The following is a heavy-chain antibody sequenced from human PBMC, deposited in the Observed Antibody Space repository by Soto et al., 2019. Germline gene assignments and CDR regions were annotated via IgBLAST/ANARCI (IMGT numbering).Heavy chain of an antibody. D-gene: IGHD2-21*02. Sequence: SETLSLTCTVSGGSISSGDYYWSWIRQPPGKGLEWIGYIYYSGSTYYNPSLKSRVTISVDTSKNQFSLKLSSVTAADTAVYYCARSGMVTAILPSLDYWGQGTLVTVSS. V-gene: IGHV4-30-4*01. CDR1: GGSISSGDYY. CDR2: IYYSGST. J-gene: IGHJ4*02. CDR3: ARSGMVTAILPSLDY.